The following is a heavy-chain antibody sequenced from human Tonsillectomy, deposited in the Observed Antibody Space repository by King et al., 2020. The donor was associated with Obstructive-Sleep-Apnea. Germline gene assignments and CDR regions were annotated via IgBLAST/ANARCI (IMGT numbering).Heavy chain of an antibody. Sequence: VQLVESGGGVVQPGRSLRLSCAASGFTFSSYGMHWVRQAPGKGLEWVAVISYDGSKKYYADSGKGRFTISRDNSKNTPYLQMNSLRAEDTAVYYCAKTRYFDWPFDYWGQGTLVTVSS. CDR1: GFTFSSYG. CDR3: AKTRYFDWPFDY. CDR2: ISYDGSKK. D-gene: IGHD3-9*01. V-gene: IGHV3-30*18. J-gene: IGHJ4*02.